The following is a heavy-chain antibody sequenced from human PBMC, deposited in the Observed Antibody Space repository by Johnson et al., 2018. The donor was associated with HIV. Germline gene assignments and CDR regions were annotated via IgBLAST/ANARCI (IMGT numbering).Heavy chain of an antibody. V-gene: IGHV3-20*04. J-gene: IGHJ3*02. CDR3: ARGSRWLLWPGSSFDI. D-gene: IGHD5-24*01. CDR1: GFTFEDHG. CDR2: IDWNGGRQ. Sequence: EVQVVESGGGVVRSGGSLKLSCVGSGFTFEDHGMSWVRQAPGKGLEWVSGIDWNGGRQGYVDSVKGRFTISRDNAKNSLYLQMNSLRAEDTALYYCARGSRWLLWPGSSFDIWGQGTMVTVSS.